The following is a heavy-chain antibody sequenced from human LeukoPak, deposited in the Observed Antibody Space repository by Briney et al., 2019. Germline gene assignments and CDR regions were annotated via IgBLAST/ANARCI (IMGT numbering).Heavy chain of an antibody. CDR1: GFTFSSYS. Sequence: PGGSLRLSCAASGFTFSSYSMNWVRQAPGKGLEWVSSISSSSSYIYYADSVKGRFTISRDNARNSLYLQMNSLRAEDTAVYYCARDSQYYYDSSGYSLPADDAFDIWGQGTMVTVSS. D-gene: IGHD3-22*01. V-gene: IGHV3-21*01. CDR2: ISSSSSYI. CDR3: ARDSQYYYDSSGYSLPADDAFDI. J-gene: IGHJ3*02.